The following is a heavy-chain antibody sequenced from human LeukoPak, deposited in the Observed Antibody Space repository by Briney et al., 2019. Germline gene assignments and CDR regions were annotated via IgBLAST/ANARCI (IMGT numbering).Heavy chain of an antibody. CDR3: ARVLEGSGYDDAFDI. CDR1: GGSVNSYY. CDR2: IYDGGST. J-gene: IGHJ3*02. Sequence: SETLSLTCTVSGGSVNSYYLSWIRQPAGKTLEWIGRIYDGGSTNYNPSLKSRVTMSVETSKNQISLKLKSVTAADTAVYYCARVLEGSGYDDAFDIWGQGTMVTVSS. V-gene: IGHV4-4*07. D-gene: IGHD5-12*01.